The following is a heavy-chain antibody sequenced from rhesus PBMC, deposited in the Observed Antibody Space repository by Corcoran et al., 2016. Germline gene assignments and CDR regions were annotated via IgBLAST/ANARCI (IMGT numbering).Heavy chain of an antibody. V-gene: IGHV4-169*01. CDR3: ATSGVVTEPNY. D-gene: IGHD3-16*01. CDR2: FYSKGSST. J-gene: IGHJ4*01. Sequence: QLQLQASGPGLVKPSETLSVTCAVAGGSISSSYWSWIRQAPGKGMEWIVYFYSKGSSTNDNPSRKGRGTRAVATTKNQLSLKLSTATAADTAVYYGATSGVVTEPNYWGQGVLVTVSS. CDR1: GGSISSSY.